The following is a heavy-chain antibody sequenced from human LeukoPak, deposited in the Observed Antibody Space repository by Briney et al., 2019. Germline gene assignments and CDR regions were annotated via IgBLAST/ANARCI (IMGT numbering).Heavy chain of an antibody. CDR2: IYYSGST. D-gene: IGHD1-26*01. CDR1: GGSTSSYY. V-gene: IGHV4-59*01. Sequence: SETLSLTCTVSGGSTSSYYWSWIRQPPGKGLEWIGYIYYSGSTSYNPSLKSRVTISVDTSKKQFSLKLSSVTAADTAFYYCARYIVSYPHDAFDIWGQGTMVTVSS. J-gene: IGHJ3*02. CDR3: ARYIVSYPHDAFDI.